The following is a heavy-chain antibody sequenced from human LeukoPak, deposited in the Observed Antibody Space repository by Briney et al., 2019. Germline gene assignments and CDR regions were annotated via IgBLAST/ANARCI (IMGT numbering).Heavy chain of an antibody. Sequence: SETLSLTCTVSGGSISSYYWSWIRQPPGKGLEWIGYIYYSGSTNYNPSLKSRVTISVDTSKNQFSLKLSSVTAADTAVYYCARAPGAPRGYYAGGFDVWGQGALVTVSS. CDR2: IYYSGST. CDR3: ARAPGAPRGYYAGGFDV. CDR1: GGSISSYY. D-gene: IGHD3-3*01. V-gene: IGHV4-59*01. J-gene: IGHJ3*01.